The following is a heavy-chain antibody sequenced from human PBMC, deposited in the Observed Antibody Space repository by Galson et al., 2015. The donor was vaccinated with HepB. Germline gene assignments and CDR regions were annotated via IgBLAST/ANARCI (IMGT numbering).Heavy chain of an antibody. Sequence: ETLSLTCTVSGGSISSYYWSWIRQPPGKGLEWIGYIYYSGSTNYNPSLKSRVTISVDTSKNQFSLKLSSVTAADTAVYYCARGVGSGYYFVRYYYYGMDVWGQGTTVTVSS. CDR1: GGSISSYY. J-gene: IGHJ6*02. V-gene: IGHV4-59*01. CDR2: IYYSGST. CDR3: ARGVGSGYYFVRYYYYGMDV. D-gene: IGHD3-3*01.